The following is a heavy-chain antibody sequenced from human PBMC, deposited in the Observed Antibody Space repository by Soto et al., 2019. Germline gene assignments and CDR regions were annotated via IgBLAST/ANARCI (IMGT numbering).Heavy chain of an antibody. D-gene: IGHD1-1*01. V-gene: IGHV4-30-4*01. CDR2: IYYSGST. J-gene: IGHJ4*02. CDR1: GGSISRGDYY. CDR3: ARLAGGYNGYFDY. Sequence: KPSETLSLTCTVSGGSISRGDYYWSWIRQPPGKGLEWIGYIYYSGSTYHNPSLKSRVSMTVDTSRNQFSLNLPSVTASDTAVYYCARLAGGYNGYFDYWGQGTLVTVSS.